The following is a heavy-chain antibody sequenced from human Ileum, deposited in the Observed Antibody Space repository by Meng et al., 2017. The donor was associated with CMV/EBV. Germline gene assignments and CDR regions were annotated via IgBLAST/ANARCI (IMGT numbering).Heavy chain of an antibody. Sequence: ETLSLTCTTSGSTVNSNYMTWVRQAPGKGLESVSVINYAGSTFYADSVKGRFTISGDNSKNTVYLQMNSLRVEDTAVYYCARSKDYNNSPFDYWGQGTLVTVSS. CDR3: ARSKDYNNSPFDY. J-gene: IGHJ4*02. CDR2: INYAGST. V-gene: IGHV3-53*05. D-gene: IGHD3-10*01. CDR1: GSTVNSNY.